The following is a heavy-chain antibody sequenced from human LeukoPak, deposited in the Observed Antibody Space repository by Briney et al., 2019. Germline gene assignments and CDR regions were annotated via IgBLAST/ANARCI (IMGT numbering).Heavy chain of an antibody. D-gene: IGHD3-10*01. Sequence: GSLRLSCAASGFSFSHSWMTWVRQAPGKGLEWVASIKQDGSEKYYVDSVKGRFTISRDNAKNSLSLQMNGLRAEDTAVYYCARAASSTRPYYFDYWAQGTLVTVSS. CDR1: GFSFSHSW. J-gene: IGHJ4*02. CDR3: ARAASSTRPYYFDY. CDR2: IKQDGSEK. V-gene: IGHV3-7*01.